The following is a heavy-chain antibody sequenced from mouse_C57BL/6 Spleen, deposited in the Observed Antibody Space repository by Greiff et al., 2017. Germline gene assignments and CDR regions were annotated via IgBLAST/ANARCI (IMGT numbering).Heavy chain of an antibody. V-gene: IGHV1-55*01. CDR3: ARCDTTASRDY. J-gene: IGHJ2*01. Sequence: VQLQQPGAELVKPGASVKMSCKASGYTFTSYWITWVKQRPGQGLEWIGDIYPGSGSTNYNEKFKSKATLTVDTSSSTDYMQLSSLASEDSAVYYCARCDTTASRDYWGQGTTLTVSS. D-gene: IGHD1-2*01. CDR2: IYPGSGST. CDR1: GYTFTSYW.